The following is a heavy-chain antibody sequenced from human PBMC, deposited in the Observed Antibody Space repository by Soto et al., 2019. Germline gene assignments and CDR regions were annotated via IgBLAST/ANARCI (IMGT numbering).Heavy chain of an antibody. CDR2: IYYSGST. Sequence: SETLSLTCTVSGGSISSYYWSWIRQPPGKGLEWIGYIYYSGSTNYNPSLKSRVTISVDTSKNQFSLKLSSVIAADTAVYYCARGVATIEYYYMDVWGKGTTVTVSS. CDR3: ARGVATIEYYYMDV. V-gene: IGHV4-59*08. CDR1: GGSISSYY. D-gene: IGHD5-12*01. J-gene: IGHJ6*03.